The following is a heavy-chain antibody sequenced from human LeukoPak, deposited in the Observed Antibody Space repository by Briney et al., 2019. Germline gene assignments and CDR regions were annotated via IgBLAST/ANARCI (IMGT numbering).Heavy chain of an antibody. CDR3: ARVRGYYDSSGYDY. Sequence: KPSETLSLTCTVSGGSMSTYYWTWIRQPPGKGLEWIGFIYCTGSTNYNPSLKSRVTISVDTSKNQFSLKLSSVTAADTAVYYCARVRGYYDSSGYDYWGQGTLVTVSS. J-gene: IGHJ4*02. V-gene: IGHV4-59*01. CDR1: GGSMSTYY. D-gene: IGHD3-22*01. CDR2: IYCTGST.